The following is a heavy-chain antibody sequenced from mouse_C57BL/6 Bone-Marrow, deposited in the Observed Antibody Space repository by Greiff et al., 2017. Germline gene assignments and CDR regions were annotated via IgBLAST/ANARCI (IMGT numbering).Heavy chain of an antibody. Sequence: EVQLVEPGPGLVKPSHSLSLTCSVSGYSFTSGYYWNLIRQFPGNKLVWMGYISYDGSNNYNPSLKKRISITRDTSKNQFFLKLNSVTTEYTATYYCARGGYGNCAYWGQGTLVTVSA. V-gene: IGHV3-6*01. CDR3: ARGGYGNCAY. CDR1: GYSFTSGYY. CDR2: ISYDGSN. D-gene: IGHD2-1*01. J-gene: IGHJ3*01.